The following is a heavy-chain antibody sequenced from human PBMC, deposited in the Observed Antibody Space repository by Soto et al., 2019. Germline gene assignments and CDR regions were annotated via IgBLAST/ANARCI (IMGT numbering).Heavy chain of an antibody. D-gene: IGHD1-1*01. CDR2: ISAHNDNT. CDR3: ARGRYGDY. CDR1: GYTFTTYG. V-gene: IGHV1-18*01. Sequence: QVHLVQSGAEVKRPGASVKVSCKGSGYTFTTYGLTWVRQAPGQGLEWVGWISAHNDNTNYSQKLQGRVTVTRDTSTSTAYMELRSVRSDDTAVYYCARGRYGDYWGQGALVTVSS. J-gene: IGHJ4*02.